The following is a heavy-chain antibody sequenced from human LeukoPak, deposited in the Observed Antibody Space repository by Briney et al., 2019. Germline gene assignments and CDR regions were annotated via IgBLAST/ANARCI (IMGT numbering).Heavy chain of an antibody. CDR1: GFTFKKYA. V-gene: IGHV3-23*01. CDR2: ITGSGGDT. CDR3: AKGSRDSRPYYFDF. J-gene: IGHJ4*02. Sequence: GGSLRLSCAASGFTFKKYAMSWVRQAPGKVLEWVSAITGSGGDTYHADSVKGRFTISRDNSKNTLYLQMNSLRAEDTAVYYCAKGSRDSRPYYFDFWGQGNLVTVSS. D-gene: IGHD3-10*01.